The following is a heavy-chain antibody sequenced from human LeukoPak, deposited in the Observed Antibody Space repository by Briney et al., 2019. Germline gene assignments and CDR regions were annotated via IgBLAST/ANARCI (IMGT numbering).Heavy chain of an antibody. CDR1: GGSISSYY. V-gene: IGHV4-59*01. CDR3: ARGPYTSTWSFDY. J-gene: IGHJ4*02. CDR2: IYFTGST. Sequence: SETLSLTCTVSGGSISSYYWSWIRQSPGKGLEWIGYIYFTGSTNYNPFLKSRVTISQDTSKNQFSLRVNSVTAADTAVYYCARGPYTSTWSFDYWGQGTRVTVSS. D-gene: IGHD6-13*01.